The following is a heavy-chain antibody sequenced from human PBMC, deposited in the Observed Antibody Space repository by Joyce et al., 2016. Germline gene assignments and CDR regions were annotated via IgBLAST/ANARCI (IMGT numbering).Heavy chain of an antibody. Sequence: QVQLQQWGAGLLKPSETLSLTCAVYGGSFSGSYWSWIRQPPGKGLEWIGEINHSGSTNYNPPLKSRVTRSGDTSKNQCSLKLGSVTAADTAVYYCARGPRSNWGLVWFDPWGQGTLVTVSS. D-gene: IGHD7-27*01. CDR2: INHSGST. CDR3: ARGPRSNWGLVWFDP. J-gene: IGHJ5*02. V-gene: IGHV4-34*01. CDR1: GGSFSGSY.